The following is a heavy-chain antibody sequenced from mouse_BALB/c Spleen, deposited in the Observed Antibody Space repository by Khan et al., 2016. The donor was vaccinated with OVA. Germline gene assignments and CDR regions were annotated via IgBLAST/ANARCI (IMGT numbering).Heavy chain of an antibody. J-gene: IGHJ3*01. CDR1: GFSLTGFG. CDR3: ARELRLGGFAY. Sequence: VELVESGPGLVAPSQSLSITCTVSGFSLTGFGINWVHQPPGQGLEWLGMIWGDGSTDYNSALKSRLSISKDNSKSQVFLKMNSLQTDDTARYYCARELRLGGFAYWGQGTLVTVSA. D-gene: IGHD1-2*01. V-gene: IGHV2-6-7*01. CDR2: IWGDGST.